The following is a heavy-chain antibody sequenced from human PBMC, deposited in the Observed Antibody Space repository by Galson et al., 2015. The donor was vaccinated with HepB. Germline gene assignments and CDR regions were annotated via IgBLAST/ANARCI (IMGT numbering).Heavy chain of an antibody. Sequence: SVKVSCKASGYTFTSYYLHWVRQAPGQGLEWMGIINPIGGITTYAQKFQGRVTMTRDTSTNTLNMELSSLRSEDTAVYYCARSTDFLDQGVYGMDVWGQGTTVTVSS. J-gene: IGHJ6*02. D-gene: IGHD3-16*01. CDR2: INPIGGIT. V-gene: IGHV1-46*01. CDR3: ARSTDFLDQGVYGMDV. CDR1: GYTFTSYY.